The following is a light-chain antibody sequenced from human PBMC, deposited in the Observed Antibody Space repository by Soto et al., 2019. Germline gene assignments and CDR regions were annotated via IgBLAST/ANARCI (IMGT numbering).Light chain of an antibody. Sequence: DIQMTQSPSSLSASVGDRITITCRASQTIFNFLSWYQQKPGKAPKLVIYAASNLQSGVPSRFSGSGSGTDFTLTISSLQPEDFATYFCQQCYSSTWTFGQGTKLEI. CDR1: QTIFNF. J-gene: IGKJ1*01. V-gene: IGKV1-39*01. CDR2: AAS. CDR3: QQCYSSTWT.